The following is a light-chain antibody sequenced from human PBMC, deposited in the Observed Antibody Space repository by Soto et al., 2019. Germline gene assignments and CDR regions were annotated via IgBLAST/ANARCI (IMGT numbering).Light chain of an antibody. CDR3: QHYNSWFMYT. V-gene: IGKV3-15*01. J-gene: IGKJ2*01. CDR1: QSVSSN. CDR2: GVS. Sequence: EIVMTQSPATLSVSPGDRVTLSCRASQSVSSNLAWYHQKPGQPPRLLIYGVSTRAIGIPARFSGSGSGTEFTLTISSLQSEDFAVYYCQHYNSWFMYTFGQGTKLEIK.